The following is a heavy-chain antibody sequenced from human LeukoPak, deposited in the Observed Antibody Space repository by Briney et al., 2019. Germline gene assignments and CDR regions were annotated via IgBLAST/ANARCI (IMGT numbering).Heavy chain of an antibody. CDR1: GFTSSSYG. D-gene: IGHD2-15*01. Sequence: GGSLRLSCAASGFTSSSYGMHWVRQAPGKGLEWVAVISYDGSNKYYADSVKGRFTISRDNSKNTLYLQMNSLRAEDTAVYYCAKDLQYCSGGSCYPYRHWYFDLWGRGTLVTVSS. V-gene: IGHV3-30*18. CDR2: ISYDGSNK. CDR3: AKDLQYCSGGSCYPYRHWYFDL. J-gene: IGHJ2*01.